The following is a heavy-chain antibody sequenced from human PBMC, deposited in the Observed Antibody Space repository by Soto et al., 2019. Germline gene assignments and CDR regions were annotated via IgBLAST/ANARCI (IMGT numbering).Heavy chain of an antibody. Sequence: PGGSLRLSCAASGFTFSSYWMSWVRQAPGKGLEWVANIKQDGSEKYYVDSVKGRFTISRDNAKNSLYLQMNSLRAEDTAVYYCAREDVEMATISIPFDYWGQGTLVTVSS. D-gene: IGHD5-12*01. J-gene: IGHJ4*02. CDR2: IKQDGSEK. CDR3: AREDVEMATISIPFDY. V-gene: IGHV3-7*05. CDR1: GFTFSSYW.